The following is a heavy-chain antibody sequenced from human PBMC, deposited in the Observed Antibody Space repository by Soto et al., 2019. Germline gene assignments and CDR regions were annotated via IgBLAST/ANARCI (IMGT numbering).Heavy chain of an antibody. Sequence: PSETLSLTCTVSGGSISSSSYYWGWIRQPPGKGLEWIGSIYYSGSTYYNPSLKSRVTISVDTSKNRFSLKLCSVTAADTAVYYCARHQGRQLPCWFDPWGQGTLVTVSS. CDR1: GGSISSSSYY. CDR3: ARHQGRQLPCWFDP. CDR2: IYYSGST. V-gene: IGHV4-39*01. D-gene: IGHD2-2*01. J-gene: IGHJ5*02.